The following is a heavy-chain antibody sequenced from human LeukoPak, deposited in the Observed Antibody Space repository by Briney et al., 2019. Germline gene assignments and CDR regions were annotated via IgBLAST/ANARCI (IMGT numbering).Heavy chain of an antibody. CDR2: IGAGGDGT. CDR3: AKGSPLVRNGMDV. V-gene: IGHV3-23*01. D-gene: IGHD1-26*01. CDR1: GFTFSNYA. Sequence: PPGGSLRFSCAASGFTFSNYALTWVRQAPGKGLEWVSAIGAGGDGTYYADSVKGRFTISRDNSKNTLYLQMNGLRAEDTAVYYCAKGSPLVRNGMDVWGQGTTVTVSS. J-gene: IGHJ6*02.